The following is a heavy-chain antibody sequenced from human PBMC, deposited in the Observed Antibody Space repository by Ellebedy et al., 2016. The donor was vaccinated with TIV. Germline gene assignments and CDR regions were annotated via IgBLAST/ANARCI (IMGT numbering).Heavy chain of an antibody. J-gene: IGHJ4*02. CDR3: ARYSYGSLDH. V-gene: IGHV4-34*01. D-gene: IGHD5-18*01. CDR1: GGSFSGYY. CDR2: VNHSGST. Sequence: MPSETLSLTFAVYGGSFSGYYWTWIRQPPGKGREWSGEVNHSGSTNYKSPLKIRLTISVDTSKNQFSLKLSSVTAADTAVYYCARYSYGSLDHWGQGTLVAVSS.